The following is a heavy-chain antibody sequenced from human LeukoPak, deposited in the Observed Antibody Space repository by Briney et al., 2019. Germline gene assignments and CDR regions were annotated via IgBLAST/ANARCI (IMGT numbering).Heavy chain of an antibody. D-gene: IGHD3-22*01. CDR2: INPSGGST. Sequence: EASVKVSCKASGYTFTIYYMHWVRQAPGQGLEWMGIINPSGGSTSYAQKFQGRVTMTRDTSTSTVYMELSSLRSEDTAVYYCARMHHDSSGYYYAYFQHWGQGTLVTVSS. CDR1: GYTFTIYY. CDR3: ARMHHDSSGYYYAYFQH. J-gene: IGHJ1*01. V-gene: IGHV1-46*01.